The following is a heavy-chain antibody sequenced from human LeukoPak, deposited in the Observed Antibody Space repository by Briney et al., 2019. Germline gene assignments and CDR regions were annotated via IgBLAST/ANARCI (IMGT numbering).Heavy chain of an antibody. CDR3: ARDKNYYGSGSPSLDAFDI. Sequence: GGSLRLSCAASGFTVSSNYMSWVRQAPGKGLEWVSVIYSGGSTYYADSVKGRFTISRHNSKDTLYLQMNSLRAEDTAVYYCARDKNYYGSGSPSLDAFDIWGQGTMVTVSS. V-gene: IGHV3-53*01. D-gene: IGHD3-10*01. CDR2: IYSGGST. J-gene: IGHJ3*02. CDR1: GFTVSSNY.